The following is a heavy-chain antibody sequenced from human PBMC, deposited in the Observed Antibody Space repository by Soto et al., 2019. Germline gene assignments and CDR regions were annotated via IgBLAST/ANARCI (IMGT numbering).Heavy chain of an antibody. CDR3: ARDPGRYCSGGSCHPNFDY. D-gene: IGHD2-15*01. CDR2: INAGNGNT. J-gene: IGHJ4*02. Sequence: GASVKVSCKASGYTFTSYAMHWVRQAPGQRLEWMGWINAGNGNTKYSQKFQGRVTITRDTSASTAYMELSSLRSEDTAVYYRARDPGRYCSGGSCHPNFDYWGQGTLVTVS. V-gene: IGHV1-3*01. CDR1: GYTFTSYA.